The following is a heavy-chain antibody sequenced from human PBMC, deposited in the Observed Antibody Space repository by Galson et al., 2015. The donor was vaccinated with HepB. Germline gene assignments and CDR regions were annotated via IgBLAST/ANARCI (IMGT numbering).Heavy chain of an antibody. J-gene: IGHJ4*02. CDR1: GFRFSFYG. CDR3: AKELGVGAARRAFDY. Sequence: SLRLSCAASGFRFSFYGMHWVRQAPGKGLEWVAFIRYAGSDQYYSDSVNGRFTISRDYSNNTLYLQMNSLTDVDTAVYFCAKELGVGAARRAFDYWGQGTRVTVSS. CDR2: IRYAGSDQ. D-gene: IGHD2-15*01. V-gene: IGHV3-30*02.